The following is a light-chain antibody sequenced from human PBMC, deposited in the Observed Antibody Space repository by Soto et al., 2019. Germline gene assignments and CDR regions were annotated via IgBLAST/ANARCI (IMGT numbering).Light chain of an antibody. CDR1: SSNIGAHFD. V-gene: IGLV1-40*01. CDR3: AAWDDSLSGFVV. CDR2: ANY. Sequence: QSVLTQPPSVSGAPGQRVTISCTGSSSNIGAHFDVHWYQQLPGTAPKLIIYANYNRPSGVPDRFSGSKSGTSASLTITGLQAEDEADYYCAAWDDSLSGFVVFGGGTKLTVL. J-gene: IGLJ2*01.